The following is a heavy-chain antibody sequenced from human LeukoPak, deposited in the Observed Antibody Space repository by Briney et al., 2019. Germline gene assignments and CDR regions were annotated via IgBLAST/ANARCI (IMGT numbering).Heavy chain of an antibody. D-gene: IGHD3-22*01. J-gene: IGHJ4*02. CDR2: ISHSGST. Sequence: SETLSLTCAVYGGSFSGYYWSWIRQPPGKGLEWIGEISHSGSTNYNPSLKSRVTISVDTSKNQFSLKLSSVTAADTAVYYCARGGVVIRRFDYWGQGTLVTVSS. V-gene: IGHV4-34*01. CDR1: GGSFSGYY. CDR3: ARGGVVIRRFDY.